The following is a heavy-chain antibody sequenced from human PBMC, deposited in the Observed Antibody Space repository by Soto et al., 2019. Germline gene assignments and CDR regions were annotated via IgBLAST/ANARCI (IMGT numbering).Heavy chain of an antibody. CDR3: ARTVFGVATYYFDT. V-gene: IGHV1-8*01. Sequence: QVQLVQSGAEVKKPGASVKVSCKASGSTFSSYDISWVRQATGQGLEWMGWVSPNSGSTGYVQKFKGRVTMPRNTSISTVNMELSSLRSEDTAIYYCARTVFGVATYYFDTWGRGTLVTVSS. D-gene: IGHD3-3*01. CDR2: VSPNSGST. J-gene: IGHJ4*02. CDR1: GSTFSSYD.